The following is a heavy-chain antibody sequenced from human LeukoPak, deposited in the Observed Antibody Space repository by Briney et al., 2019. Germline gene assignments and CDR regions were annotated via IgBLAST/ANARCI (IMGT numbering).Heavy chain of an antibody. D-gene: IGHD3-10*01. V-gene: IGHV4-59*01. CDR1: GGSISSYY. CDR2: IYYSGST. J-gene: IGHJ4*02. CDR3: ARLNVRVQGVINLPFYFDY. Sequence: PSETLSLTCTVSGGSISSYYWSWIRQPPGKGLEWIGYIYYSGSTNYNPSLKSRVTISVDTSKNQFSLKLSSVTAADTAVYYCARLNVRVQGVINLPFYFDYWGQGTLVTVSS.